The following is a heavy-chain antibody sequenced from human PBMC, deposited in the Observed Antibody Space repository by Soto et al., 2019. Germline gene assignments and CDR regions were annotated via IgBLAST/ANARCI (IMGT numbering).Heavy chain of an antibody. D-gene: IGHD2-21*02. V-gene: IGHV3-74*01. CDR2: IHSDGSKT. CDR1: GFTFNYYW. CDR3: VRGDTGVSDL. J-gene: IGHJ3*01. Sequence: EVQLVESEGGLVQRGGYLRLSCAASGFTFNYYWMHWVRQAPGQGLVWVSHIHSDGSKTTYADSVKGRFTISRANAKNPLYLQMNSLRAEDTSVYYCVRGDTGVSDLWCQGTAVTVSS.